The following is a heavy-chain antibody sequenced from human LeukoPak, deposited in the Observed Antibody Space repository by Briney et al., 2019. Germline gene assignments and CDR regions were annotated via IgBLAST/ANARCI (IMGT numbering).Heavy chain of an antibody. CDR1: GFTFSSYS. CDR3: AREVGVVPATHWFDP. CDR2: ISSSSSTI. D-gene: IGHD2-2*01. J-gene: IGHJ5*02. Sequence: PGGSLRLSCAASGFTFSSYSMNWVRQAPGKGLAGVSYISSSSSTIYYADSVKGRFTISRDNAKNSLYLQMNSLRAEDTAVYYCAREVGVVPATHWFDPWGQGTLVTVSS. V-gene: IGHV3-48*04.